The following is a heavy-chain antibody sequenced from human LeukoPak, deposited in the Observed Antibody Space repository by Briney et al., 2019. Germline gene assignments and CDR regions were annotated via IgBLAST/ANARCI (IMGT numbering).Heavy chain of an antibody. J-gene: IGHJ4*02. CDR3: ARGAHIVVVPTPYYFDY. Sequence: ASVKVSCKASGYTFTSYYMHWVRQAPGQGLEWMGIINPSGGSTSYAQKFQGRVTMTRDTSTSTVYMERSSLRSEDTAVYYCARGAHIVVVPTPYYFDYWGQGTLVTVSS. V-gene: IGHV1-46*03. CDR2: INPSGGST. CDR1: GYTFTSYY. D-gene: IGHD2-21*01.